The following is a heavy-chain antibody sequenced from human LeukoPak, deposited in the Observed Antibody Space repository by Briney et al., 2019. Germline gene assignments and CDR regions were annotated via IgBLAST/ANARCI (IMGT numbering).Heavy chain of an antibody. Sequence: GGSLRLSCAASGFTFSSYWMNWVRQAPGKGLEWVANIKQDGSEKYYVDSVKGRFTISRDNAKNSLYLQMNSLRAEDTAVYYCARPYSSGWYGAFDIWGQGTMVTVSS. V-gene: IGHV3-7*01. CDR2: IKQDGSEK. CDR3: ARPYSSGWYGAFDI. CDR1: GFTFSSYW. J-gene: IGHJ3*02. D-gene: IGHD6-19*01.